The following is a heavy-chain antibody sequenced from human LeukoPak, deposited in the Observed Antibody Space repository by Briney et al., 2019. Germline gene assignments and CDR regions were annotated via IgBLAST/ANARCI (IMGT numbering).Heavy chain of an antibody. J-gene: IGHJ4*02. Sequence: SETLSLTCTVSGGSISSGSYYWSWIRQPAGKGLELIGRIFTSGRTNYNPSLKSRVTISLDTSKNQFSLKLSSVTAADTAVYYCARLSTVTTSFDYWGQGTLVTVSS. D-gene: IGHD4-17*01. CDR2: IFTSGRT. V-gene: IGHV4-61*02. CDR1: GGSISSGSYY. CDR3: ARLSTVTTSFDY.